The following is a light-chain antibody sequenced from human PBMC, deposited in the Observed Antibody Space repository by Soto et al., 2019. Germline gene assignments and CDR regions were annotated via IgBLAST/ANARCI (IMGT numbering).Light chain of an antibody. Sequence: QSALTQPASVSGSPGQSITISCTGTSSDVGGYNYVSWYQQHPGKAPKLMIYEVSNRPSGVSNRLSGSKSGNTASLTISGLQAGDEADYYCSSYTSSSTLWVFGGGTKLTVL. J-gene: IGLJ3*02. CDR1: SSDVGGYNY. CDR2: EVS. V-gene: IGLV2-14*01. CDR3: SSYTSSSTLWV.